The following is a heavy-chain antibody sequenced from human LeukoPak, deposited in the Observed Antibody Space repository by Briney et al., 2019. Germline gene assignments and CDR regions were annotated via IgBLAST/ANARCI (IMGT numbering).Heavy chain of an antibody. D-gene: IGHD3-3*01. CDR1: GYTFNGYY. CDR2: INPNSGVT. J-gene: IGHJ3*02. V-gene: IGHV1-2*02. Sequence: ASVKVSCKASGYTFNGYYIHWVRQALGQGVEWMGWINPNSGVTKYAQHFQGRVTMTWDTSVSTAYMELSRLTSDDTAMYYCARFGVVTNDAFDIWGQGTMVTISS. CDR3: ARFGVVTNDAFDI.